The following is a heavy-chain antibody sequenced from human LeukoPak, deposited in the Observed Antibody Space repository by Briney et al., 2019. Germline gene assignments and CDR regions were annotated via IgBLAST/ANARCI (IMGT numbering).Heavy chain of an antibody. Sequence: GGSLRLSCAASVYTFNNYLMTSVRQAPGKGLEWVAHIHESGSYQNYVDAVRGRFTVSRDNTKRVLYLQMDSLRAEDTAVYYCARDIPGGASFLDQWGQGTLVTVSS. CDR3: ARDIPGGASFLDQ. CDR1: VYTFNNYL. V-gene: IGHV3-7*01. J-gene: IGHJ5*02. CDR2: IHESGSYQ. D-gene: IGHD5-18*01.